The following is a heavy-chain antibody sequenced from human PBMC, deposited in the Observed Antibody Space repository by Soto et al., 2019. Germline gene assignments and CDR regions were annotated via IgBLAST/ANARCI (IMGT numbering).Heavy chain of an antibody. J-gene: IGHJ5*02. D-gene: IGHD1-1*01. CDR2: IWYDGSEK. CDR1: GFTFRNHG. V-gene: IGHV3-33*01. Sequence: QVQLVESGGGVDQPGRSLRLSCERSGFTFRNHGMHWIRQSPGKGLEWLAVIWYDGSEKYYADSVKGRFTISRDNSKNTLYLQMNSLKVEDTAIYYCARWSNNKVVDPWGQGTVVTVS. CDR3: ARWSNNKVVDP.